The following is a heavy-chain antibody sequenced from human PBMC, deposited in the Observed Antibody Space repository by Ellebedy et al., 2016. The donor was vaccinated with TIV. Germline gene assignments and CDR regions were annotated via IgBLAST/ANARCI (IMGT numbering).Heavy chain of an antibody. J-gene: IGHJ4*02. Sequence: SETLSLTXTVSGGSISSSSYYWSWIRQPPGKGLEWIGEINHSGSTNYNPSLKSRVTISVDTSKNQFSLKLSSVTAADTAVYYCARGGIAAAGTLDYWGQGTLVTVSS. CDR1: GGSISSSSYY. CDR3: ARGGIAAAGTLDY. D-gene: IGHD6-13*01. V-gene: IGHV4-39*07. CDR2: INHSGST.